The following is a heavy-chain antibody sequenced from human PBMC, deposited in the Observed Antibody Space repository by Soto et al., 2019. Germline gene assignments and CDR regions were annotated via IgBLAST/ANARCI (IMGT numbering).Heavy chain of an antibody. J-gene: IGHJ4*02. CDR1: CYSFTNYD. V-gene: IGHV1-18*01. CDR2: ISPYNGDT. CDR3: ARYCSSTSCDHYFDY. D-gene: IGHD2-2*01. Sequence: SVKVSFKASCYSFTNYDISWVRQAPGQGLEWMGRISPYNGDTNYAQKLQGRVTMTTDTSTSTAYMELRSLRSDDTAVYYCARYCSSTSCDHYFDYWGQGTLVTVSS.